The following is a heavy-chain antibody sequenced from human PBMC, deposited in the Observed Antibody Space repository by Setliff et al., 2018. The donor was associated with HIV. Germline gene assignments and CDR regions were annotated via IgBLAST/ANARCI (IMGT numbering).Heavy chain of an antibody. CDR3: ARDNYYDTSGAIGY. CDR2: IIPIFGTT. CDR1: GGTFSRYT. J-gene: IGHJ4*02. V-gene: IGHV1-69*13. Sequence: ASVKVSCKASGGTFSRYTISWVRQAPGQGLEWMGGIIPIFGTTNYAQRFQGRVSITANASTSTAYMELSSLRSEDTAMYFCARDNYYDTSGAIGYWGQGTMVTVSS. D-gene: IGHD3-22*01.